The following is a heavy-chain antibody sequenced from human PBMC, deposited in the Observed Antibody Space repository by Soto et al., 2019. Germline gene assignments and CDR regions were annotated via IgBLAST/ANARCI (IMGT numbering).Heavy chain of an antibody. CDR1: GGSISSYY. D-gene: IGHD4-17*01. CDR3: AGHLPAVTTWPWFDY. J-gene: IGHJ4*02. CDR2: IHYRGST. V-gene: IGHV4-59*08. Sequence: SETRSLTCSVPGGSISSYYWSWILQPPGKGLEWIGYIHYRGSTNYNPSLKSRDTISLDTSKNQFSLKLSFVTAADTAVFFCAGHLPAVTTWPWFDYWGEGTRVTFSS.